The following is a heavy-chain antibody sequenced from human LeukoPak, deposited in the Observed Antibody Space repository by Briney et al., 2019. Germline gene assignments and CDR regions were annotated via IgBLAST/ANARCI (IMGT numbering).Heavy chain of an antibody. V-gene: IGHV1-46*01. Sequence: ASVKVSCKASGYTFTSYYMRWVRQAPGQGLEWMGIINPSGGSTSYAQKFQGRVTMTRDTSTSTVYMELSSLRSEDTAVYYCAREGIAVAGLGYWGQGTLVTVSS. CDR2: INPSGGST. CDR3: AREGIAVAGLGY. D-gene: IGHD6-19*01. J-gene: IGHJ4*02. CDR1: GYTFTSYY.